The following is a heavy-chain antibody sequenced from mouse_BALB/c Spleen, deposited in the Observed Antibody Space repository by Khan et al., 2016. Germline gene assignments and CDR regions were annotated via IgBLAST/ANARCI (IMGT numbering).Heavy chain of an antibody. CDR1: DYAFSIYW. V-gene: IGHV1-80*01. CDR2: IYPGDGDT. J-gene: IGHJ2*01. Sequence: QVQLQQPGAELVRPGSSVKISCKASDYAFSIYWMNWVKQRPGQGLEWIGQIYPGDGDTDYNGKFKDKATLTADKSSSTAYMQLSSLTSEDSAVYFCARSGYGYDYWGQGTTLTVSS. CDR3: ARSGYGYDY. D-gene: IGHD2-2*01.